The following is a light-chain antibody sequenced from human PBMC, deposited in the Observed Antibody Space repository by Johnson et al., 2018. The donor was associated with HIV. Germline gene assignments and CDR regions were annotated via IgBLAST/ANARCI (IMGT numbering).Light chain of an antibody. J-gene: IGLJ1*01. CDR2: DNN. CDR1: TSNIGNNY. Sequence: SVLTQPPSVSAAPGQQVTISCSGSTSNIGNNYVSWYQQFPGTAPKLLIYDNNKRPSGIPDRFSGSKSGTSATLDITGLQTGDEADYYCGTWDSSLSAYVFGTGTKVTVL. CDR3: GTWDSSLSAYV. V-gene: IGLV1-51*01.